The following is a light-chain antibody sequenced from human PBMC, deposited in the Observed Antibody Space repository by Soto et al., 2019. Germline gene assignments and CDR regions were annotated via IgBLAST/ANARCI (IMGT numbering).Light chain of an antibody. CDR1: QSLNNY. Sequence: DIQLTQSHSTLSASLLDRVGMXRWASQSLNNYLAWYQQTPGKAPKLLIYDASTLERGVPSRFSGTGSGTEFTLTISSLHPDDFATYYCQQYHRSSITFGQGTRLEIK. CDR3: QQYHRSSIT. CDR2: DAS. V-gene: IGKV1-5*01. J-gene: IGKJ5*01.